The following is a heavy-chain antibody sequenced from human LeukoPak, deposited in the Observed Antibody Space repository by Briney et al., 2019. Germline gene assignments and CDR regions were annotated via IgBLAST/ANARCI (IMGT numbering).Heavy chain of an antibody. CDR2: ISSSSSYI. D-gene: IGHD1-26*01. J-gene: IGHJ4*02. Sequence: SGGSLRLSCAASGFTFSSYSMNWVRQAPGKGLEWVSSISSSSSYIYYADSVKGRFTISRDNSKNTLYLQMNSLRAEDTAVYYCAKGESVGATFFDYWGQGTLVTVSS. V-gene: IGHV3-21*04. CDR1: GFTFSSYS. CDR3: AKGESVGATFFDY.